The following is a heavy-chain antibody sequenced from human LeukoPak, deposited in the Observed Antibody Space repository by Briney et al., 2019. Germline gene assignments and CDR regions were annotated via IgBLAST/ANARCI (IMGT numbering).Heavy chain of an antibody. V-gene: IGHV4-30-4*01. CDR3: AREARNTYFDL. Sequence: SETLSLTCTVSGGSISSGDYYWSWIRQPPGTGLEWIGYIYYSGSTYYNPSLKSRVTISVDTSKNQFSLKLSSVTAAGTAVYYCAREARNTYFDLWGRGTLVTVSS. CDR1: GGSISSGDYY. D-gene: IGHD6-6*01. CDR2: IYYSGST. J-gene: IGHJ2*01.